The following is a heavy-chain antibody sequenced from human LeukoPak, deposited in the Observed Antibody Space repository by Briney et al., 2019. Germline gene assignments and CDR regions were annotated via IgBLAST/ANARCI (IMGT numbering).Heavy chain of an antibody. J-gene: IGHJ6*02. CDR2: IIPIFGIA. Sequence: SVKVSCKASGGTFSSYAISWVRQAPGQGLEWMGRIIPIFGIANYAQKFQGRVTITADKSTSTAYMELSSLRSEDTAVYYCARHRGVVAHETYYYYGMDVWGPGTTVTVSS. D-gene: IGHD2-21*01. CDR1: GGTFSSYA. CDR3: ARHRGVVAHETYYYYGMDV. V-gene: IGHV1-69*04.